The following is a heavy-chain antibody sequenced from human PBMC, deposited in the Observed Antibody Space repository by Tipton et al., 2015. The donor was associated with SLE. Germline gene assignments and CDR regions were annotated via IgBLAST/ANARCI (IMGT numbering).Heavy chain of an antibody. V-gene: IGHV4-59*01. D-gene: IGHD4-11*01. CDR2: IYYSGST. CDR1: GGSISSYY. CDR3: ARWAGPTVNFDY. Sequence: TLSLTYTVSGGSISSYYWSWIRQPPGKGLEWIGYIYYSGSTNYNPSLKSRVTISVDTSKNQFSLKLGSVTAADTAGYYCARWAGPTVNFDYWGQGTLVTVSS. J-gene: IGHJ4*02.